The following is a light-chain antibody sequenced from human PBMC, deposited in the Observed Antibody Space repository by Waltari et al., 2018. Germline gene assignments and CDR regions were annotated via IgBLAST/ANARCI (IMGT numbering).Light chain of an antibody. CDR1: QSVSSSY. J-gene: IGKJ2*01. Sequence: EIVLTQSPGTLSLSPGERATLSCRASQSVSSSYLAWYQQKPGQAPRLLIYGASSRATGIPDRISGSGSGTDFTLTLSSLELEDFAVYYCQQHGTSPFTFGQGTKVEIK. V-gene: IGKV3-20*01. CDR2: GAS. CDR3: QQHGTSPFT.